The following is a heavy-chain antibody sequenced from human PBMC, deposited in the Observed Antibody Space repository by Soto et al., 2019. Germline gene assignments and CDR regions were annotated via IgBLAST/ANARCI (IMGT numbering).Heavy chain of an antibody. CDR3: ARTKLYYDFWSGGYFDY. J-gene: IGHJ4*02. V-gene: IGHV4-28*01. D-gene: IGHD3-3*01. Sequence: SETLSLTCAVSGYSISSSNWWGWIRQPPGKGLEWIGYIYYSGTTYYNPSLKSRVTMSVDTSKNQFSPKLSSVTAADTAVYYCARTKLYYDFWSGGYFDYWGQGTLVTVSS. CDR1: GYSISSSNW. CDR2: IYYSGTT.